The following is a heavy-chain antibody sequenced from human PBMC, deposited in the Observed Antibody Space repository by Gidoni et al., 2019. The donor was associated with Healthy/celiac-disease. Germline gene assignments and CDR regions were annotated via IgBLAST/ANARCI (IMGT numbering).Heavy chain of an antibody. CDR2: IMQDGSAN. CDR3: ARDCSSSSCYGVNWFDP. CDR1: GSAGSSDW. D-gene: IGHD2-2*01. V-gene: IGHV3-7*03. J-gene: IGHJ5*02. Sequence: EVQLVESGGGVDQRGGSLRLSGAAGGSAGSSDWMSWVRQAPGKGLEWVANIMQDGSANYYVASVKGRFTISRDHSTNSLYLHMNCLCAEDTAVYYCARDCSSSSCYGVNWFDPWGQGTLVTVSS.